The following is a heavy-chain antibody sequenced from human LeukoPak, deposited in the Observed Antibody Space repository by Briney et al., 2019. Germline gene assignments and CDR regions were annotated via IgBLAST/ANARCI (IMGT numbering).Heavy chain of an antibody. CDR2: IIPIFGTA. J-gene: IGHJ4*02. CDR3: ARAYSGYDFFDY. V-gene: IGHV1-69*13. Sequence: SVKVSCKASGGTFSRYAISWVRQAPREALEWMGGIIPIFGTANYAQKFQGRVTITADESTSTAYMEVSSLRSEDTAVYYCARAYSGYDFFDYWGQGILVTVSS. D-gene: IGHD5-12*01. CDR1: GGTFSRYA.